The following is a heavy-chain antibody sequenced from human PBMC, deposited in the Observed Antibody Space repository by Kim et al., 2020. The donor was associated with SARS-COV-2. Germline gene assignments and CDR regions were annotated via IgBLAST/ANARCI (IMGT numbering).Heavy chain of an antibody. D-gene: IGHD2-15*01. CDR2: IYYSGST. CDR1: GGSISSSSYY. CDR3: ASPRYCSGGSCIPTYYYYYGMDV. V-gene: IGHV4-39*01. J-gene: IGHJ6*02. Sequence: SETLSLTCTVSGGSISSSSYYWGWIRQPPGKGLEWIGSIYYSGSTYYNPSLKSRVTISVDTSKNQFSLKLSSVTAADTAVYYCASPRYCSGGSCIPTYYYYYGMDVWGQGTTVTVSS.